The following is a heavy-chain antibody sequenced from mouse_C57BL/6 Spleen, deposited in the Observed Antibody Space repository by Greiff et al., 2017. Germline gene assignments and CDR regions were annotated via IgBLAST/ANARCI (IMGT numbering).Heavy chain of an antibody. D-gene: IGHD3-3*01. CDR2: IYPGGGYT. CDR3: ARRAGTRGYYFDY. CDR1: GYTFTNYW. J-gene: IGHJ2*01. V-gene: IGHV1-63*01. Sequence: VQLQQSGAELVRPGTSVKMSCKASGYTFTNYWIGWAKQRPGHGLEWIGDIYPGGGYTNYNEKFKGKATLTADKSSSTAYMQFSSLTSEDSAIYYCARRAGTRGYYFDYWGQGTTLTVSS.